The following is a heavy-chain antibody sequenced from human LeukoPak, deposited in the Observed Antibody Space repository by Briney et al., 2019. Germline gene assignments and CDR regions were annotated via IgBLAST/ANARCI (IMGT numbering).Heavy chain of an antibody. J-gene: IGHJ4*02. V-gene: IGHV4-39*07. Sequence: SETLSLTCTVSGGSISSSSYYWGWIRQPPGKGLEWIGSIYYSGSTYYNPSLKSRVTISVDTSKNQFSLKLSSVTAADTAVYYCARGHPPNYDYFDYWGQGTLVTVSS. D-gene: IGHD3-10*01. CDR1: GGSISSSSYY. CDR3: ARGHPPNYDYFDY. CDR2: IYYSGST.